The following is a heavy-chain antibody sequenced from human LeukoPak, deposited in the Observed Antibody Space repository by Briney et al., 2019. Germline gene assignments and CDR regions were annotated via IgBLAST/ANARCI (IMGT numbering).Heavy chain of an antibody. CDR1: GFTFSSYG. CDR2: ISYDGSNK. J-gene: IGHJ4*02. D-gene: IGHD2-15*01. Sequence: GGSLRLSCAASGFTFSSYGMHWVRQAPGKGLEWVAVISYDGSNKYYADSVKGRFTISRDNSKNTLYLQMNSLRAEDTAVYYCARGLVVVAATWGFHWGQGTLVTVSS. V-gene: IGHV3-30*19. CDR3: ARGLVVVAATWGFH.